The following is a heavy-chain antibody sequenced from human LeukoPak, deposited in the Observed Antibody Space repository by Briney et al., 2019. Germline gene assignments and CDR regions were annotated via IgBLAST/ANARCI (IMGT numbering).Heavy chain of an antibody. J-gene: IGHJ4*02. CDR1: GGSIGSGGYY. V-gene: IGHV4-31*03. CDR2: IYYSGST. CDR3: ARDPSGGSSWYMHFDY. Sequence: SETLSLTCTVSGGSIGSGGYYWSWIRQHPGKGLEWIGYIYYSGSTYYNPSLKSRVTISVDTSKNQFSLKLSSVTAADTAVYYCARDPSGGSSWYMHFDYWGQGTLVTVSS. D-gene: IGHD6-13*01.